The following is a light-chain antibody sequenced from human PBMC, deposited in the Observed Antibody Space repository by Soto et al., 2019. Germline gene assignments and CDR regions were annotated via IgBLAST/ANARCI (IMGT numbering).Light chain of an antibody. CDR2: WAS. CDR3: QQYYSTPYT. CDR1: QSVLYSSNNNNY. V-gene: IGKV4-1*01. J-gene: IGKJ2*01. Sequence: DIVMTQSPDSLAVSLGERATINCKSSQSVLYSSNNNNYLAWYQQKPGQPPKLLIYWASTRESGVPDRFSGSGSRTDFTLTISSLQAEDVAIYYCQQYYSTPYTFGQGTKLEIK.